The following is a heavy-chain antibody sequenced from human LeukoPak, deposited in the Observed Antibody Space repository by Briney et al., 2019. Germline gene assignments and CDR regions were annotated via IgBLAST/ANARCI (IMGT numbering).Heavy chain of an antibody. CDR2: IYYSGST. D-gene: IGHD1-26*01. Sequence: PSGTLSLTCAVSGGSISSSNWWTWVRQPPGKGLELIGYIYYSGSTNYNPSLKSRVTISVDTSKNQFPLKLSSVTAADTAVYYCARNGGSYTFDIWGQGTMVTVSS. CDR3: ARNGGSYTFDI. CDR1: GGSISSSNW. J-gene: IGHJ3*02. V-gene: IGHV4-4*02.